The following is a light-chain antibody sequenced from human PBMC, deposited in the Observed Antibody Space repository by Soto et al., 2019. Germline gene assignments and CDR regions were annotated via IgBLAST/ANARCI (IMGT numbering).Light chain of an antibody. V-gene: IGKV1-5*03. CDR2: KAS. J-gene: IGKJ5*01. CDR1: QTISSW. Sequence: DIQMTQSPSTLSGSVGDRVTITCRASQTISSWLAWYQQKPGKAPKLLIYKASTLKSGVPSRFSGSGSGTEFTLTISSLQPEDFATYYCQQSETYPLTFGQGTRLEIK. CDR3: QQSETYPLT.